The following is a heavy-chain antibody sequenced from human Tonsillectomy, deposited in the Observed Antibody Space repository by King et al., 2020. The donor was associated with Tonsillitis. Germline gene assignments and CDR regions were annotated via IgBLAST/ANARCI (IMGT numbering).Heavy chain of an antibody. D-gene: IGHD4-17*01. J-gene: IGHJ3*02. CDR3: ARFTVTTPHDAFDI. V-gene: IGHV4-38-2*01. CDR2: IYHSGST. Sequence: VQLQESGPGLVKPSETLSLTCAVSGYSISSGYYWGWIRQPPGKGLEWIGSIYHSGSTYYNPSLKSRVTISVDTSKNQVSLKLSSVTAADTAVYYCARFTVTTPHDAFDIWGQGTMVTVSS. CDR1: GYSISSGYY.